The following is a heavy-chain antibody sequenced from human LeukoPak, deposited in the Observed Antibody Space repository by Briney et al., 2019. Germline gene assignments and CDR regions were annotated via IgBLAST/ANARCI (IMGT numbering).Heavy chain of an antibody. J-gene: IGHJ5*02. CDR2: INPSGGST. CDR3: ARAPNPNDRFDP. D-gene: IGHD1-1*01. Sequence: GASVKVSCKASGYTFTSYYMHWVRQAPGQGLEWMGIINPSGGSTSYAQKFQGRVTMTRDTSTSTVYMELSSLRSEDTAAYYCARAPNPNDRFDPWGQGTLVTVSS. CDR1: GYTFTSYY. V-gene: IGHV1-46*01.